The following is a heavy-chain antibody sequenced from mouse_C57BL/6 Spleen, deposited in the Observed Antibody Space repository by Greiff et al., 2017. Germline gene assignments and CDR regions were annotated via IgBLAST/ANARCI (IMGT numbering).Heavy chain of an antibody. D-gene: IGHD2-5*01. CDR2: INPNYGTT. Sequence: EVQLVQSGPELVKPGASVKISCKASGYSFTDYNMNWVKQSNGKSLEWIGVINPNYGTTSYNQKFKGKATLTVDQSSSTAYMQLNSLTSEDSAVYYCARGAYYSNLYAMDYWGQGTSVTVSS. CDR3: ARGAYYSNLYAMDY. V-gene: IGHV1-39*01. J-gene: IGHJ4*01. CDR1: GYSFTDYN.